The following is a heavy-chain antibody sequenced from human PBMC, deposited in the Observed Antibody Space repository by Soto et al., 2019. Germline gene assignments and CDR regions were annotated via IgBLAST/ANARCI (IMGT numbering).Heavy chain of an antibody. J-gene: IGHJ6*02. CDR1: GYTFTSYD. Sequence: QVQLVQSGAEVKKPGASVKVSCKASGYTFTSYDINWVRQATGQGLEWMGWMNPNSGNTGYAQKFSGRVTMTRNTSISTAYMALSSLRSEDTAVYYCARERTGTTSMDVWGQGTTVTVSS. V-gene: IGHV1-8*01. CDR2: MNPNSGNT. D-gene: IGHD1-1*01. CDR3: ARERTGTTSMDV.